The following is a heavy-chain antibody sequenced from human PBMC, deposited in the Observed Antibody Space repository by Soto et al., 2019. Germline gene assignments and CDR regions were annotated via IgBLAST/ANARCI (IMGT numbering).Heavy chain of an antibody. D-gene: IGHD1-26*01. Sequence: QVQLVQSGAEVKKPGASLKVSCKASGYTFTAYGTCWVRQPPGKGLEWMGWISADNGNTNYAQKLQGRVTMTTDTSTSTAYMELRSLRSDDTAVYYCARDRGSYALDYWGQGTLVTVSS. CDR3: ARDRGSYALDY. CDR1: GYTFTAYG. CDR2: ISADNGNT. V-gene: IGHV1-18*01. J-gene: IGHJ4*02.